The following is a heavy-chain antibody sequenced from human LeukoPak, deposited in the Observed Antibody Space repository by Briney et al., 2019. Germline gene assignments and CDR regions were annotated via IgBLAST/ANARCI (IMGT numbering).Heavy chain of an antibody. Sequence: SETLSLTCTVSGGSISSYYWSWIRQPPGKGLEWIGYIYYSGSTSYNPSLESRVTMSVDTSKNQFSLRLSSVTAADTAVYYCARGSYSSSSLLSYWGQGTLVTVSS. CDR1: GGSISSYY. CDR3: ARGSYSSSSLLSY. D-gene: IGHD6-6*01. CDR2: IYYSGST. V-gene: IGHV4-59*08. J-gene: IGHJ4*02.